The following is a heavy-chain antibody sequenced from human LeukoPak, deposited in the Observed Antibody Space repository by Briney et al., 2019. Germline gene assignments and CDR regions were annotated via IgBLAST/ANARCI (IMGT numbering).Heavy chain of an antibody. CDR1: GGSISSYH. V-gene: IGHV4-59*01. Sequence: SETLSLTCTVSGGSISSYHWSWVRQPPGTGLEWIGYISNSGSTNYNPSLKSRVTISADTSKNQVSLKLSSVTAADTAVYYCARGGGSPDYWGQGTLVTVSS. J-gene: IGHJ4*02. D-gene: IGHD1-26*01. CDR3: ARGGGSPDY. CDR2: ISNSGST.